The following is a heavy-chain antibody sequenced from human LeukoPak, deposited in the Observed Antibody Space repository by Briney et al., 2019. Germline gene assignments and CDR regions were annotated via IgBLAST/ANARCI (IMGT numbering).Heavy chain of an antibody. CDR2: IYYSGST. V-gene: IGHV4-39*07. CDR3: ARYSGSYYFDY. J-gene: IGHJ4*02. D-gene: IGHD1-26*01. Sequence: SETLSLTCTVSGGSLRSSRYYWGWDPQPPGKGLEWIGSIYYSGSTYYNPSLKSRVTISVDTSKNQFSLKLSSVTAADTAVYYCARYSGSYYFDYWGQGTLVTVSS. CDR1: GGSLRSSRYY.